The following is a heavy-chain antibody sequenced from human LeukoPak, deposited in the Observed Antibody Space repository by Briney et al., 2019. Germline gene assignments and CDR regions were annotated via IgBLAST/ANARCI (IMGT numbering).Heavy chain of an antibody. Sequence: GESLKISCKGSGYSFTSYWIGWVRQMPGKGLEWMGIIYPGDSDTRYSPSFQGQVTISADKSISTAYLQWSSLKASDTAMYYCARDYRYYYDSGNLDYFDYWGQGTLVTVSS. D-gene: IGHD3-10*01. V-gene: IGHV5-51*01. CDR3: ARDYRYYYDSGNLDYFDY. CDR2: IYPGDSDT. J-gene: IGHJ4*02. CDR1: GYSFTSYW.